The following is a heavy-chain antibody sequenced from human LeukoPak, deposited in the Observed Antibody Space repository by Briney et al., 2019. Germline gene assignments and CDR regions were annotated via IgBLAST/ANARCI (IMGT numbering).Heavy chain of an antibody. CDR2: ITARGTTT. Sequence: PGGSLRLSCAASVFTFRKYAMPWVRQAPEKGGEWVSAITARGTTTYYADSVKGRFTISRDDSKNTLSLQMDSLSAEDTALYYCAKYISDSGAYYAFDYWGQGTLVTVSS. J-gene: IGHJ4*02. CDR3: AKYISDSGAYYAFDY. V-gene: IGHV3-23*01. D-gene: IGHD3-10*01. CDR1: VFTFRKYA.